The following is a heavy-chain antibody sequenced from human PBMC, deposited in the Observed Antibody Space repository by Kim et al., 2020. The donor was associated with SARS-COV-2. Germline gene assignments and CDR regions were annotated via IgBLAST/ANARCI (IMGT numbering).Heavy chain of an antibody. CDR2: ISWNSGSI. CDR3: AKVLYSYGVGGFDY. D-gene: IGHD5-18*01. Sequence: GGSLRLSCAASGFTFDDYAMHWVRQAPGKGLEWVSGISWNSGSIGYADSVKGRFTISRDNAKNSLYLQMNSLRAEDTALYYCAKVLYSYGVGGFDYWGQGTLVTVSS. CDR1: GFTFDDYA. J-gene: IGHJ4*02. V-gene: IGHV3-9*01.